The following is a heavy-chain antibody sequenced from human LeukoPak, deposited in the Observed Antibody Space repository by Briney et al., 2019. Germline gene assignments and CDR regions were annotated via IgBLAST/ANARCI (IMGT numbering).Heavy chain of an antibody. J-gene: IGHJ5*02. V-gene: IGHV4-59*08. CDR2: IYYSGST. Sequence: SETLSLTCTVSGGSISSYYWSWIRQPPGKGLEWIGYIYYSGSTNYNPSLKSRVTISVDTSKNPFYLKMSSVTAADTAVYYCANYCSGGSCYSGGTGSFDTWGQGTLVTVSS. CDR3: ANYCSGGSCYSGGTGSFDT. D-gene: IGHD2-15*01. CDR1: GGSISSYY.